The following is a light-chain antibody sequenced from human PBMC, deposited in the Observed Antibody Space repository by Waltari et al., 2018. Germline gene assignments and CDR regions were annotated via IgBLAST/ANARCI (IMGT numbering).Light chain of an antibody. CDR2: GAS. V-gene: IGKV3-20*01. CDR1: QTLSSTD. CDR3: QQYDRSPPT. Sequence: EIVLTQSPDSLSLSPGERATLSCRASQTLSSTDLAWYQQRPGQSPRLLIFGASRRATGIPDRFSGSGSGTDFTLSISRLDPEDFAVYYCQQYDRSPPTFGGGTKVEIK. J-gene: IGKJ4*01.